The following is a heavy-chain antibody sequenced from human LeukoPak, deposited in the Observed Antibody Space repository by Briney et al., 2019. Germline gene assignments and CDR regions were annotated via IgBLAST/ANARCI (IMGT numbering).Heavy chain of an antibody. CDR1: GFTFSSYA. Sequence: GGSLRLSCAASGFTFSSYAMHWVRQAPGKGLEWVAVISYDGSNKYYADSVKGRFTISRDNSKNTLYLQMNSLRAEDTVVYYCARDYCGGDCYSDYYYGMDVWGQGTTATVSS. V-gene: IGHV3-30-3*01. CDR2: ISYDGSNK. J-gene: IGHJ6*02. D-gene: IGHD2-21*02. CDR3: ARDYCGGDCYSDYYYGMDV.